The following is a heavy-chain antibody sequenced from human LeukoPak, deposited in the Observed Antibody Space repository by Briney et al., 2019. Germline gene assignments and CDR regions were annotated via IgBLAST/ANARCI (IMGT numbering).Heavy chain of an antibody. J-gene: IGHJ3*02. Sequence: GGSLRLSCAASGFTVSSNYMSWVRQAPGKGLGWVSVIYSGGSTYYADSVKGRFTISRDNSKNTLYLQMNSLRAEDTAVYYCARDGDGYGGNDAFDIWGQGTMVTVSS. CDR1: GFTVSSNY. CDR3: ARDGDGYGGNDAFDI. CDR2: IYSGGST. V-gene: IGHV3-53*01. D-gene: IGHD4-23*01.